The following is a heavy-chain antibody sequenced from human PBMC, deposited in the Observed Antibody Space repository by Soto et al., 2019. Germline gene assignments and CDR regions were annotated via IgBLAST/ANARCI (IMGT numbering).Heavy chain of an antibody. J-gene: IGHJ4*02. D-gene: IGHD3-3*01. CDR3: ASPYYDFWSGYTQTDY. CDR1: GGSISSSSYY. CDR2: IYYSGST. Sequence: SETLSLTCTVSGGSISSSSYYWGWIRQPPGKGLEWIGSIYYSGSTYYNPSLKSRVTISVDTSKNQFSLKLSSVTAADTAVYYCASPYYDFWSGYTQTDYWGQGTLVTVSS. V-gene: IGHV4-39*01.